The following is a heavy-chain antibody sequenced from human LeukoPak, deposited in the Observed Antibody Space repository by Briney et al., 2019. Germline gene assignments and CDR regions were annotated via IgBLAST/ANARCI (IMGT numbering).Heavy chain of an antibody. CDR2: ITASGTAM. CDR3: ASSGSYRFDY. J-gene: IGHJ4*02. V-gene: IGHV3-48*02. D-gene: IGHD1-26*01. Sequence: GGSLRLSCAASGFTFSSYSMNWVRQAPGKGLEWVSHITASGTAMFYADSVKGRFTISRDNAKNSLHLQMNSLRDEDTAVYYCASSGSYRFDYWGQGTLVTVSS. CDR1: GFTFSSYS.